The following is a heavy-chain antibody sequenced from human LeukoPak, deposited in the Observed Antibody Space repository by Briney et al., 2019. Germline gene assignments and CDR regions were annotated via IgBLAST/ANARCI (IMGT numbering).Heavy chain of an antibody. CDR3: ARELTGYCSSTSCPGS. CDR1: GFTFSSYS. V-gene: IGHV3-21*01. D-gene: IGHD2-2*01. CDR2: ISSSSYI. J-gene: IGHJ5*02. Sequence: PGGSLRLSCAASGFTFSSYSMNWVRQAPGKGLEWVSSISSSSYIYYADSVKGRFTISRDNAKNSLYLQMNSLRAEDTAVYYCARELTGYCSSTSCPGSWGQGTPGHRLL.